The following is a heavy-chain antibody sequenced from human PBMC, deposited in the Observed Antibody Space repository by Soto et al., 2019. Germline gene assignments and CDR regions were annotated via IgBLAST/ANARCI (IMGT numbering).Heavy chain of an antibody. Sequence: QVQLVQSGAEVKKPGASVKVSCKASGYTFTSYGISWVRQAPGQGLEWMGWISAYNGNTNYAQKLQGRVTMNTDTSTSTAYMELRSLRSDDTAVYYCARDPRFSPYCSGGSCYSGNWFDPWGQGTLVTVSS. D-gene: IGHD2-15*01. CDR1: GYTFTSYG. CDR3: ARDPRFSPYCSGGSCYSGNWFDP. J-gene: IGHJ5*02. CDR2: ISAYNGNT. V-gene: IGHV1-18*01.